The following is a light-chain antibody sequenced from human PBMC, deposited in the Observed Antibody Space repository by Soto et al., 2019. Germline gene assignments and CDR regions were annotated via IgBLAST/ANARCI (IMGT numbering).Light chain of an antibody. Sequence: EIVLTQSPATLSLSPGERATLSCTASQSVTSSCLAWYQRKPGQAPRLLIHTTSTRATDIPDRFSGSGSGTDFTITISRLQQEDVAVYYCQQCGGSPLFSFGPGTRVDI. V-gene: IGKV3-20*01. CDR3: QQCGGSPLFS. J-gene: IGKJ3*01. CDR1: QSVTSSC. CDR2: TTS.